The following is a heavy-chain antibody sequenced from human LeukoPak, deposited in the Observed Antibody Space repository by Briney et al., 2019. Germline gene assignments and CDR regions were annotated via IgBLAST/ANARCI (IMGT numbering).Heavy chain of an antibody. V-gene: IGHV3-30*02. CDR1: GFSFSNYG. D-gene: IGHD3/OR15-3a*01. J-gene: IGHJ4*02. CDR3: VKDGLSEARWSNYFED. Sequence: GGSLRLSCVASGFSFSNYGMHWVRQAPGKGLEWLTYIKYDGTNKYYADNVQGRFTVSRDNSKNTLFLHMNNLRPEDTAIYVCVKDGLSEARWSNYFEDWGQGTLVTVSS. CDR2: IKYDGTNK.